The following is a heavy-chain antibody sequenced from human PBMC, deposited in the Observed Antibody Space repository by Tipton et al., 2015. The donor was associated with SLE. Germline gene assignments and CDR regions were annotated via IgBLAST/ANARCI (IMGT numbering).Heavy chain of an antibody. CDR3: AARGGYYGSGSSDAFDI. J-gene: IGHJ3*02. V-gene: IGHV3-48*03. CDR2: ISSSGSTI. Sequence: SLRLSCAASGFTFSSYEMNWVRQAPGKGLEWVSYISSSGSTIYYADSVKGRFTISRDNAKNSLYLQMNSLRAEDTAVYYCAARGGYYGSGSSDAFDIWGQGTMVTVSS. CDR1: GFTFSSYE. D-gene: IGHD3-10*01.